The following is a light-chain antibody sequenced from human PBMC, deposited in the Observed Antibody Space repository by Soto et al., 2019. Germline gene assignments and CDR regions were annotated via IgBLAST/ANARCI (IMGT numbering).Light chain of an antibody. J-gene: IGKJ2*01. Sequence: DIVMTQSPDSLAVSLGERATINCKSSQSVLYSSNNRNYLAWYQQKPGQPPKLLIYWASTRYSGVPDRFSGSGSGTDFPLTISSLQAEDVAVYHCQQYYSPPYTFGQGTKLEIK. V-gene: IGKV4-1*01. CDR3: QQYYSPPYT. CDR2: WAS. CDR1: QSVLYSSNNRNY.